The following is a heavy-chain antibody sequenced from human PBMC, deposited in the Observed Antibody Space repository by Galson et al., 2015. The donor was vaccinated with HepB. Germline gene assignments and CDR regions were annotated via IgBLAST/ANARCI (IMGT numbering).Heavy chain of an antibody. D-gene: IGHD2-2*01. CDR1: GFTFSSYA. J-gene: IGHJ4*02. V-gene: IGHV3-30*04. CDR3: ARDQYCSSTSCYDGGELDY. Sequence: SLRLSCAASGFTFSSYAMHWVRQAPGKGLEWVAVISYDGSNKYYADSVKGRFTISRDNSKNTLYLQMNSLRAEDTAVYYCARDQYCSSTSCYDGGELDYWGQGTLVTVSS. CDR2: ISYDGSNK.